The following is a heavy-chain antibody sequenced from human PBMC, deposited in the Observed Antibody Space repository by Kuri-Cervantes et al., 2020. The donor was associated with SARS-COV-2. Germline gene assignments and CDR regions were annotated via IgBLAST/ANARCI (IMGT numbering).Heavy chain of an antibody. CDR2: ISYDGSDK. J-gene: IGHJ4*02. Sequence: GGSLRLSCAASGFNFSSEAMHWVRQAPGKGLEWVALISYDGSDKYYADSVKGRFTISRDNSKNTLYLQMNSLRAEDTAVYYCAKVGTSIAVSGRFDYWGQGTLVTVSS. D-gene: IGHD6-19*01. CDR3: AKVGTSIAVSGRFDY. CDR1: GFNFSSEA. V-gene: IGHV3-30*04.